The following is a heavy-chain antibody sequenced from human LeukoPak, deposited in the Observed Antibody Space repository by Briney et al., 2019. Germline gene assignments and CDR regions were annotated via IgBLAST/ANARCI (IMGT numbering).Heavy chain of an antibody. CDR1: GFTFSSYA. V-gene: IGHV3-23*01. CDR3: AKYIVGNSDSY. CDR2: IAGSGATT. D-gene: IGHD1-26*01. J-gene: IGHJ4*02. Sequence: GGSLRLSCVASGFTFSSYATSWVRQAPGKGLEWVSTIAGSGATTYYADSVKGRFTISRDNSKNTLYLQMNSLRAEDTAVYYCAKYIVGNSDSYWGQGTLVTVSS.